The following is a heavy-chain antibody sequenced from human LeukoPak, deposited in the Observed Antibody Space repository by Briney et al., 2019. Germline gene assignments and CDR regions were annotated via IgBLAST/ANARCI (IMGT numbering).Heavy chain of an antibody. CDR1: GFTFSSYG. D-gene: IGHD3-22*01. CDR2: IWYDGSNK. V-gene: IGHV3-33*01. J-gene: IGHJ4*02. CDR3: ARSASVSSGSPSFDY. Sequence: GGPLRLSCAASGFTFSSYGMHWVRQAPGKGLEWVAVIWYDGSNKYYADSVKGRFTISRDNSKNTLYLQMNSLRAEDTAVYYCARSASVSSGSPSFDYWGQGTLVTVSS.